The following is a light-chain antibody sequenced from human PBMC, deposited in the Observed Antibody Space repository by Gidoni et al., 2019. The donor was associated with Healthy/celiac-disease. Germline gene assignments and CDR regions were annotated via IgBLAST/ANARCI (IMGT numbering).Light chain of an antibody. CDR2: DAS. J-gene: IGKJ4*01. V-gene: IGKV3-11*01. CDR3: QQRSNWPFLT. CDR1: QSVSSY. Sequence: PSLSPGERATLSCRASQSVSSYLAWYQQKPGQAPRLLIYDASNRATGIPARFSGSGSWTDFTLTISSLEPEDFAVYYCQQRSNWPFLTFGGGTKVEIK.